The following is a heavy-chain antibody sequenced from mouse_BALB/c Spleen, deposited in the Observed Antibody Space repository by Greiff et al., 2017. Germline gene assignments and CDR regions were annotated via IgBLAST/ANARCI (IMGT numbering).Heavy chain of an antibody. V-gene: IGHV2-9*02. Sequence: QVQLKQSGPGLVAPSQSLSITCTVSGYSLTSYGVHWVRQPPGKGLEWLGVIWAGGSTNYNSALMSRLSISKDNSKSQVFLKMNSLQTDDTAMYYCARAGFAYWGQGTLVTVSA. CDR2: IWAGGST. J-gene: IGHJ3*01. CDR3: ARAGFAY. CDR1: GYSLTSYG.